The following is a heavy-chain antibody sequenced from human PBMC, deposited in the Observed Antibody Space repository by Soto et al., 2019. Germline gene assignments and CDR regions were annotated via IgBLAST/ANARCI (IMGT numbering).Heavy chain of an antibody. Sequence: GGSLRLSCAASGFTFNTYAMTWVRQAPGEGLQWVSAISISGDNTLYADFVKGRFTISRDNSKSTLYLQMNRLTAEDTAVYYCARDPATVTSYFDYWSQGALVTVSS. D-gene: IGHD4-17*01. CDR3: ARDPATVTSYFDY. CDR2: ISISGDNT. J-gene: IGHJ4*02. V-gene: IGHV3-23*01. CDR1: GFTFNTYA.